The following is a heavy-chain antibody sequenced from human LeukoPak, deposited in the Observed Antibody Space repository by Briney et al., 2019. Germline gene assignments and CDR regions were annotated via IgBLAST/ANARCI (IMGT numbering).Heavy chain of an antibody. CDR2: IYYSGST. CDR1: GGSINSGGYY. J-gene: IGHJ5*02. V-gene: IGHV4-31*03. D-gene: IGHD4-17*01. CDR3: ARGPNYGDSGNWFDP. Sequence: SETLSLTCTVSGGSINSGGYYWSWIRQHPGKGLEWIGYIYYSGSTYYNPSLKSRVTISVDTSKNQFSLKLSSVTAADTAVYYCARGPNYGDSGNWFDPWGQGTLVTVSS.